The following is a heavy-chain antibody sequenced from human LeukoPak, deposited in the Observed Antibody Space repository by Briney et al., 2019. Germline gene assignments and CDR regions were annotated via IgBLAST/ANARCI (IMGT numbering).Heavy chain of an antibody. V-gene: IGHV3-30-3*01. Sequence: PGGSLRLSCAASGFTFSSYAMHWVRQAPGKGLEWVAVISYDGSNKYYADSVKGRFTISRDNSKNTLYLQMNSLRAEDTAVYYCARDKVSLGYCSGGSCHSPDYWGQGTLVTVSS. J-gene: IGHJ4*02. CDR2: ISYDGSNK. CDR1: GFTFSSYA. D-gene: IGHD2-15*01. CDR3: ARDKVSLGYCSGGSCHSPDY.